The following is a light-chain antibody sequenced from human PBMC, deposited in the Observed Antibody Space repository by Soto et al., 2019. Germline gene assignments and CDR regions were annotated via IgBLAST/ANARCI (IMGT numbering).Light chain of an antibody. CDR2: DDN. CDR3: GTWDNNLSPHVV. Sequence: QSVLTQPPSVSAAAGQKVTISCSGSTSNIGNNYVYWYQQLPGTAPKLLIYDDNKRPSGIPDRFSGSKSGTSATLGITGLQTADEADYYCGTWDNNLSPHVVFGGGTKLTVL. V-gene: IGLV1-51*01. CDR1: TSNIGNNY. J-gene: IGLJ2*01.